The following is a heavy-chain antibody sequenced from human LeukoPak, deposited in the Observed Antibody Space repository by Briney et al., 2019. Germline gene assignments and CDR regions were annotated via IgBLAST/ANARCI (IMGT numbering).Heavy chain of an antibody. V-gene: IGHV4-61*01. J-gene: IGHJ4*02. CDR1: GDSVSSSPYY. CDR3: ARARAGHFDY. CDR2: TFSTST. D-gene: IGHD6-13*01. Sequence: SETLSLTCSVSGDSVSSSPYYWGWIRQPPGKGLEWIGNTFSTSTLYNASLRSRVTIVVDTSKNLFSLKVSSVTAADTAVYYCARARAGHFDYWGQGTLVTVSS.